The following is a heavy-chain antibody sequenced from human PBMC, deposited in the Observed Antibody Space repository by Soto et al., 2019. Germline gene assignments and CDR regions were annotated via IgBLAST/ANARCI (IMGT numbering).Heavy chain of an antibody. V-gene: IGHV2-5*02. CDR2: IYWDDDK. CDR3: AHFDYGDYIRSWYFDL. J-gene: IGHJ2*01. Sequence: QITLKESGPTLVKPTQTLTLTCTFSGFSLSTSGVGVGWIRQPPGKALEWLALIYWDDDKRYSPSLKSRLTITQDTSKNPVVLTMTNMYPVDTATYYCAHFDYGDYIRSWYFDLWGRGTLVTVSS. CDR1: GFSLSTSGVG. D-gene: IGHD4-17*01.